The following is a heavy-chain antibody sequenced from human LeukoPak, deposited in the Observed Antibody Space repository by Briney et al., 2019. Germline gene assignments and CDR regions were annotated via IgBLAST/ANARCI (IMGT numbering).Heavy chain of an antibody. CDR2: VNWRGTNT. CDR1: GFNFDDYG. J-gene: IGHJ3*02. CDR3: ARDYYYDSSGYTDAFDI. D-gene: IGHD3-22*01. Sequence: GGSLRLSCAASGFNFDDYGMGWVRQAPGEGLEWVSGVNWRGTNTTYADSVKGRFTISRDNAKNSLYMQMNSLRPEDTALYHCARDYYYDSSGYTDAFDIWGQGTMVTVSS. V-gene: IGHV3-20*01.